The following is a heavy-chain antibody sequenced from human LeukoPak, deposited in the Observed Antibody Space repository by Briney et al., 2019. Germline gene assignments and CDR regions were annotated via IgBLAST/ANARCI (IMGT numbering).Heavy chain of an antibody. V-gene: IGHV1-8*02. CDR2: MNPNSGNT. D-gene: IGHD6-13*01. Sequence: ASVKVSCKASGYTFTGYYMHWVRQATGQGLEWMGWMNPNSGNTGYAQKFQGRVTMTRNTSISTAYKELSSLRSEDTAVYYCARGGIAAAAGLFDYWGQGTLVTVSS. CDR3: ARGGIAAAAGLFDY. J-gene: IGHJ4*02. CDR1: GYTFTGYY.